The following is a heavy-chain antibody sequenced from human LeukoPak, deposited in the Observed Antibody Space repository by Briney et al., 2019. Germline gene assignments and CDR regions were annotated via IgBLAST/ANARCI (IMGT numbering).Heavy chain of an antibody. J-gene: IGHJ4*02. D-gene: IGHD3-3*01. CDR2: INHSGST. V-gene: IGHV4-34*01. CDR3: ARGQGDFWSGYYAKYYFDY. CDR1: GGSFSGYY. Sequence: SETLSLTCAVYGGSFSGYYWSWIRQPPGKGLEWIGEINHSGSTNYNPSLKSRVTISVDTSKNQSSLKLSSVTAADTAVYYCARGQGDFWSGYYAKYYFDYWGQGTLVTVSS.